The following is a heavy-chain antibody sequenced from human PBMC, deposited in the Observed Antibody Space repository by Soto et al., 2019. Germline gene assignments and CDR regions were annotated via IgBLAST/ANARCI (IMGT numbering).Heavy chain of an antibody. D-gene: IGHD2-2*01. CDR1: GTSFSSDRSY. V-gene: IGHV4-31*02. Sequence: TLSLTCPLHGTSFSSDRSYCCCIRQHLGKGLEWIGYIYYSGSAYNNPSLKDRFIISVDTSRNQFSLRLSSVTAADTAVYYCARAKLVPAYWEWFDPWGQG. J-gene: IGHJ5*02. CDR2: IYYSGSA. CDR3: ARAKLVPAYWEWFDP.